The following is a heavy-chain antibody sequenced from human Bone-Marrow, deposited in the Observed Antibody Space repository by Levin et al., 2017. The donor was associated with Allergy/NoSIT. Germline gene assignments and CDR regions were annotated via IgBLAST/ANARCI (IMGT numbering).Heavy chain of an antibody. CDR3: ARGRGDYDYYYYYGLDV. Sequence: GGSLRLSCVISGFPVAINYMNWVRQAPGKGLEWVSVIYSDGRTDYADSVKGRFTISRDNSKNTLYLQMNRLGAEDTAVYYCARGRGDYDYYYYYGLDVWGQGTTVTVPS. V-gene: IGHV3-66*01. CDR2: IYSDGRT. CDR1: GFPVAINY. J-gene: IGHJ6*02. D-gene: IGHD4-17*01.